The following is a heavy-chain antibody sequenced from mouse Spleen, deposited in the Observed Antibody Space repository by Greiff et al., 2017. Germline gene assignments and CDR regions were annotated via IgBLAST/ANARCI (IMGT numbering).Heavy chain of an antibody. Sequence: VQLQQSGAELVKPGASVKLSCKASGYTFTSYWMHWVKQRPGQGLEWIGEIDPSNGRTNYNEKFKSKATLTVDKSSSTAYMQLSSLTSEDSAVYYCASQLTLTGFDYWGQGTTLTVSS. D-gene: IGHD3-3*01. J-gene: IGHJ2*01. CDR2: IDPSNGRT. CDR3: ASQLTLTGFDY. V-gene: IGHV1S81*02. CDR1: GYTFTSYW.